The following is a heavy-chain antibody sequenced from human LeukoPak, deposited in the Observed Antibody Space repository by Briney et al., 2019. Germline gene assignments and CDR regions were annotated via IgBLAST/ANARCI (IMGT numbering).Heavy chain of an antibody. CDR3: ARVLQRWDDAFDI. D-gene: IGHD4-23*01. Sequence: PSETLSLTCTVSGGSMSSYYWSWIRQPPGKELEWIEYIYYLGSTNYNPSLKSRLTISIDTSKKQFSLNLSSVTAADTAVYYCARVLQRWDDAFDIWGQGTMVTVSS. V-gene: IGHV4-59*01. CDR1: GGSMSSYY. J-gene: IGHJ3*02. CDR2: IYYLGST.